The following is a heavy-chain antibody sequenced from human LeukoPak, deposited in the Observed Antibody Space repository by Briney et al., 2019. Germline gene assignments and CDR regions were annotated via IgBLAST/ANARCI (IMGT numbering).Heavy chain of an antibody. CDR3: ARRYYDSFSGGFDY. J-gene: IGHJ4*02. D-gene: IGHD3-22*01. CDR2: IYYSGST. CDR1: GGSISSSSYY. Sequence: PSETLSLTCTVSGGSISSSSYYWSWIRQPPGKGLEWIGYIYYSGSTNYNPSLKSRVTISVDTSKNQFSLKLSSVTAADTAVYYCARRYYDSFSGGFDYWGQGTLVTVSS. V-gene: IGHV4-61*01.